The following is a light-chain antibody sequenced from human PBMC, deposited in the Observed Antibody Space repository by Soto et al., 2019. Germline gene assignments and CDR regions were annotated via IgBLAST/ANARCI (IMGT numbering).Light chain of an antibody. J-gene: IGKJ3*01. CDR3: HQRSNWPRA. V-gene: IGKV3-11*01. Sequence: EIVLTQSPATLSLSLGERATLSCRASQSVSSYLAWYQQKPGQAPRLLIYDASNRATGIPARFSGSGSGTDFTLTISSLEPKDFAVYYCHQRSNWPRAFGPGTKVDIK. CDR2: DAS. CDR1: QSVSSY.